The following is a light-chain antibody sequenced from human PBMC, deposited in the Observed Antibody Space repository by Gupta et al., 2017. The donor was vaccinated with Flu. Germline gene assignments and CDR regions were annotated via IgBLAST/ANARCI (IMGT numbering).Light chain of an antibody. CDR1: KLGEKY. J-gene: IGLJ2*01. Sequence: SYALPQPASVSVSPGQTASITCSGDKLGEKYACWYQRKPGQSPVLVIYKDTKRPAGRPERFSGSNSGNTATLTISGTQARDEADYYCQAGDSGTVVFGGGTKLTVL. CDR2: KDT. CDR3: QAGDSGTVV. V-gene: IGLV3-1*01.